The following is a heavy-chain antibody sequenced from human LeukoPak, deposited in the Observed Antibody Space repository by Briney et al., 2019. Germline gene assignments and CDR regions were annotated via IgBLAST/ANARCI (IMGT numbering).Heavy chain of an antibody. CDR1: GFTFSDYY. CDR3: ARGGYPAMASSNWFDP. D-gene: IGHD5-18*01. V-gene: IGHV3-11*01. Sequence: AGGALRLSCAASGFTFSDYYMSWIRQAPGKGLEWVSYISSSGSTIYYADSVKGRFTISRDNAKNSLYLQMNSLRAEDTAVYYCARGGYPAMASSNWFDPWGQGTLVTVSS. J-gene: IGHJ5*02. CDR2: ISSSGSTI.